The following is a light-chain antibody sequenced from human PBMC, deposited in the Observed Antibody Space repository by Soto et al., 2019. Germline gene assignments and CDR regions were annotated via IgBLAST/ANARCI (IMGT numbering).Light chain of an antibody. CDR2: DAS. V-gene: IGKV1-33*01. CDR3: LQYDNLPFT. J-gene: IGKJ3*01. Sequence: DIQMTQSPSSLSASVGDRVTITCQASQDINNFLNWYQQKPGKAPKLLIYDASNLETGVPSRFSGSGSGTDFTFTINSLQPEDVATYSCLQYDNLPFTFGPGTKVHIK. CDR1: QDINNF.